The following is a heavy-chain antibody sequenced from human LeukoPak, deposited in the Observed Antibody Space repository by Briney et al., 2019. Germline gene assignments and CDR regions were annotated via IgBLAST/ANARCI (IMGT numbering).Heavy chain of an antibody. CDR1: GDSISSSGNH. CDR2: IYYGGSTGRT. Sequence: SDTLSLTCNVSGDSISSSGNHWGWIRQPPGKGLEWIGSIYYGGSTGRTHYNPSLTSRVTISVDTSKNHFSLKLTSVTAADTAVYYCARLCDYWGQGTLVTVSS. V-gene: IGHV4-39*02. J-gene: IGHJ4*02. CDR3: ARLCDY.